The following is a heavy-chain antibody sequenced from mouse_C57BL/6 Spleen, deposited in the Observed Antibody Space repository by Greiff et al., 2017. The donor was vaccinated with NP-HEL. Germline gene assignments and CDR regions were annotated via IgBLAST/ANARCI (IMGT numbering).Heavy chain of an antibody. CDR1: GYTFTIYW. V-gene: IGHV1-55*01. Sequence: VQLQQSGAELVKPGASVKMSCKASGYTFTIYWITWVKQRPGQGLEWIGDIYPGSGSTNYNEKFKSKATLTVDTSSSTAYMQLSSLTSEDSAVYYCARGHYGSSYYYYAMDYWGQGTSVTVSS. J-gene: IGHJ4*01. D-gene: IGHD1-1*01. CDR3: ARGHYGSSYYYYAMDY. CDR2: IYPGSGST.